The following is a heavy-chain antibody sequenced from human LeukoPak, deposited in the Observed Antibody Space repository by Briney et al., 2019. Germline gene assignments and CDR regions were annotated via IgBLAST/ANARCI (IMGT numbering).Heavy chain of an antibody. V-gene: IGHV4-30-4*01. CDR1: GGSISSGDYY. CDR2: IYYSGST. Sequence: SETLSLTCTVSGGSISSGDYYWSWIRQPPGKGLEWIGYIYYSGSTYYNPSLKSRVTISVDTSKNQFSLKLISVTAADTAVYYCAGLLPITIFGVVKGWFDPWGQGTLVTVSS. D-gene: IGHD3-3*01. J-gene: IGHJ5*02. CDR3: AGLLPITIFGVVKGWFDP.